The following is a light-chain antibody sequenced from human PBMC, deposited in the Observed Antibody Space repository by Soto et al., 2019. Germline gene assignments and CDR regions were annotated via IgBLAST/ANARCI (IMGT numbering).Light chain of an antibody. CDR2: GAS. J-gene: IGKJ1*01. V-gene: IGKV3-15*01. CDR3: QQYKDLPRT. Sequence: EMVMTQSPVTLAVSPGERVTLSCRASQSVSSNVAWYRQKPGQAPRLLIFGASIKATGIPARFSGSGSGTDFTLTISSLQPEDLAVYFCQQYKDLPRTFGQGTKVDIK. CDR1: QSVSSN.